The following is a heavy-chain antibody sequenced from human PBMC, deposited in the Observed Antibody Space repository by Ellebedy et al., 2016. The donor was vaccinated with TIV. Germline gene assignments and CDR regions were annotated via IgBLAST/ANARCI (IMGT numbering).Heavy chain of an antibody. CDR2: INPNSGDT. J-gene: IGHJ3*02. D-gene: IGHD5-24*01. Sequence: AASVKVSCKASGYTFTGYFMHWVRQAPGQGLEWMGWINPNSGDTNYAQKFQGWVTMTRDTSISTAYMELSRLRSDDTADYYCARQEMATIVDSFDIWGQGTMVTVSS. V-gene: IGHV1-2*04. CDR1: GYTFTGYF. CDR3: ARQEMATIVDSFDI.